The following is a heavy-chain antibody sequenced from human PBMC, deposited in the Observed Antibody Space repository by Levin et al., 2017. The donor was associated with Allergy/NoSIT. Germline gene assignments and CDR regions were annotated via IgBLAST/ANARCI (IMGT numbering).Heavy chain of an antibody. CDR1: GGSFSGYY. Sequence: SETLSLTCAVYGGSFSGYYWSWIRQPPGKGLEWIGEINHSGSTNYNPSLKSRVTISVDTSKNQFSLKLSSVTAADTAVYYCARERSYGGRTDYWGQGTLVTVSS. CDR3: ARERSYGGRTDY. J-gene: IGHJ4*02. V-gene: IGHV4-34*01. D-gene: IGHD4-23*01. CDR2: INHSGST.